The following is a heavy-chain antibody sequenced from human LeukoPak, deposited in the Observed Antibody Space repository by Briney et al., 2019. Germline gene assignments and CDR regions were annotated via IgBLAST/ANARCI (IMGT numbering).Heavy chain of an antibody. V-gene: IGHV4-34*01. CDR1: GGSFSGFY. Sequence: SETLSLTCAVYGGSFSGFYWSWIRRPPGKGLEWIGEINHSGSTNYNPSLKSRVTISVDTSKNQFSLKLSSVTAADTAVYYCATGRRRYSYGRLDYWGQGTLVTVSS. CDR2: INHSGST. D-gene: IGHD5-18*01. J-gene: IGHJ4*02. CDR3: ATGRRRYSYGRLDY.